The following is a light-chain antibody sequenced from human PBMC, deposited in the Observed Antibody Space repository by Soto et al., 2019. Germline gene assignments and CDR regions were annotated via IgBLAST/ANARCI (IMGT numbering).Light chain of an antibody. CDR1: QSVSSY. CDR3: QQRNYWQVT. Sequence: EVVLTHSPVTLSLSPGEVATLSCRASQSVSSYLAWYQQKPGQAPRLLIYDVSNRATGIPARFSGSGSGTDFTLTISSLEPEDFAVYYCQQRNYWQVTFGQVTRLET. CDR2: DVS. V-gene: IGKV3-11*01. J-gene: IGKJ5*01.